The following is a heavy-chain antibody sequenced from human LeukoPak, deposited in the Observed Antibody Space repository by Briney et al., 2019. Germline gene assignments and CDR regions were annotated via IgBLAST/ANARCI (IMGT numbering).Heavy chain of an antibody. CDR2: IYSGGST. J-gene: IGHJ4*02. CDR1: GFTVSSNY. Sequence: GGSLRLSCAASGFTVSSNYTSWVRQAPGKGLEWVSVIYSGGSTYYADSVKDRFTISRDNSKNTLYLQMNSLRAEDTAVYYCARRGHGYGSPFDYWGQGTLVTVSS. D-gene: IGHD5-18*01. CDR3: ARRGHGYGSPFDY. V-gene: IGHV3-66*04.